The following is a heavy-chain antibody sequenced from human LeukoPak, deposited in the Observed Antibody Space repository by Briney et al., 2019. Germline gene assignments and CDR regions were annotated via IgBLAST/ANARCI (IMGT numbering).Heavy chain of an antibody. CDR3: ARVQWLAPFDY. CDR1: GGPFSGYY. D-gene: IGHD6-19*01. V-gene: IGHV4-34*01. CDR2: INHSGST. Sequence: PSETLSLTCAVYGGPFSGYYWSWIRQPPGKGLEWIGEINHSGSTNYNPSLKSRVTISVDTSKNQFSLKLSSVTAADTAVYYCARVQWLAPFDYWGQGTLVTVSS. J-gene: IGHJ4*02.